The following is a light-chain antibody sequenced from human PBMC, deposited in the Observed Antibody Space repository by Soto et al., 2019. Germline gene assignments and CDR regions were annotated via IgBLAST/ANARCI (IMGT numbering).Light chain of an antibody. CDR2: DVT. CDR1: SSDIGGYNS. V-gene: IGLV2-8*01. Sequence: QSALTQSPSASGSPGQSVTISCTGTSSDIGGYNSVSWYQQHPGKAPKVMIYDVTKRPSGVPDRFSGSKSGNTASLTVSALQAEDEADYYCSSYTDRKNLVFGTGTKLNVL. J-gene: IGLJ1*01. CDR3: SSYTDRKNLV.